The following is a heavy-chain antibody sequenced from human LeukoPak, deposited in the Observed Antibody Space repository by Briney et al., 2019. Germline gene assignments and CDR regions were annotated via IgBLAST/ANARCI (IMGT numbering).Heavy chain of an antibody. CDR1: GFTFSSYA. V-gene: IGHV3-23*01. CDR3: AKRSRYYMQS. J-gene: IGHJ4*02. Sequence: PGGSLRLPCAASGFTFSSYAMSWVRQAPGKGLEWVSAISGSGGSIYYADSVKGRFTISRDNSKNTLYLQMDSLRAEDTAVYYCAKRSRYYMQSWGQGTLVTVSS. D-gene: IGHD3-10*01. CDR2: ISGSGGSI.